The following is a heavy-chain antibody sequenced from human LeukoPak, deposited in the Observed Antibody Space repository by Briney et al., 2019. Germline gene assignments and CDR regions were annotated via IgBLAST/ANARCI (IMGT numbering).Heavy chain of an antibody. Sequence: GSYHSLYWATAEFTFTNACMSWVHQAPRNGVEWVGLFKSDIDGGTTDYSTPVKARFTIPRDDSRDMLYLQMNSLKTEDTAIYYCTTDVINVGQGLPDGLFDYWGQGTLVTVSS. CDR1: EFTFTNAC. V-gene: IGHV3-15*01. CDR3: TTDVINVGQGLPDGLFDY. J-gene: IGHJ4*02. D-gene: IGHD6-19*01. CDR2: FKSDIDGGTT.